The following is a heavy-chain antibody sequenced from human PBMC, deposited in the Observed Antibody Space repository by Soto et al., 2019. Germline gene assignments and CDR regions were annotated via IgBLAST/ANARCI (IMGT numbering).Heavy chain of an antibody. V-gene: IGHV1-3*01. Sequence: QVQLVQSGAEVKKPGASVKVSCKASGYTFTSYAMHWVRQAPGQRLEWMGWINAGNGNTKYSQKFQGRVTITRDTSASTAYMELSSLRSEDTAVYYCAVGSWAGHTSDWFDPWGQGTLVTVSS. J-gene: IGHJ5*02. CDR3: AVGSWAGHTSDWFDP. CDR2: INAGNGNT. CDR1: GYTFTSYA. D-gene: IGHD2-15*01.